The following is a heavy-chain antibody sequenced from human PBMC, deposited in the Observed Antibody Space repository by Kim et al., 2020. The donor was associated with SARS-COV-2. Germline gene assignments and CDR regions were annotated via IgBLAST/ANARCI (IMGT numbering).Heavy chain of an antibody. CDR2: MTGSGGYT. V-gene: IGHV3-23*01. D-gene: IGHD4-17*01. CDR1: GFTFSSYA. Sequence: GGSLRLSCAASGFTFSSYAMSWVRQAPGKGLEWVSAMTGSGGYTFYADSVKGRFTVSRDNSKNTLYLQLNSLRAEDTAIYYCAKVNGDYSLYFYYYGMDVWGQGTTVTVSS. J-gene: IGHJ6*02. CDR3: AKVNGDYSLYFYYYGMDV.